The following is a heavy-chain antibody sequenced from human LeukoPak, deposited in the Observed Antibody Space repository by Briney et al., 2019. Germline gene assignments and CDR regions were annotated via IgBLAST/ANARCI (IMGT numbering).Heavy chain of an antibody. CDR2: ISSSSSTI. Sequence: GGSLRLSCAASGFTFSSYSMNWVRQAPGKGLEWVSYISSSSSTIYCADSVKGRFTISRDNAKNSLYLQMNSLRAEDTAVYYCARDRFDWGQGTLVTVSS. CDR3: ARDRFD. V-gene: IGHV3-48*01. D-gene: IGHD3-10*01. J-gene: IGHJ4*02. CDR1: GFTFSSYS.